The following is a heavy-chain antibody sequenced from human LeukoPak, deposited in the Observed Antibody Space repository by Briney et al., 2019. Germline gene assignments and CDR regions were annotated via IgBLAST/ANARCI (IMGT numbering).Heavy chain of an antibody. CDR2: ISSSTSYT. CDR3: ARGRARGLS. CDR1: GFTFSSYS. V-gene: IGHV3-21*01. J-gene: IGHJ5*02. Sequence: GGFLRLSCAASGFTFSSYSMNWVRQAPGKGLECVSSISSSTSYTYYADSVKGRFTISRDNAKNSLYLQMNSLRAEDTAVYYCARGRARGLSWGQGTLVTVSS. D-gene: IGHD3-16*01.